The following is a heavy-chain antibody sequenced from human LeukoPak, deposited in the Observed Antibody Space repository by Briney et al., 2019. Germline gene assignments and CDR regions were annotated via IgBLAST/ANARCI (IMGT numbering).Heavy chain of an antibody. V-gene: IGHV1-3*01. CDR2: INAGNGNT. J-gene: IGHJ6*02. CDR1: GYTFTSYA. D-gene: IGHD4-23*01. Sequence: ASVKVPCKASGYTFTSYAMHWVRQAPGQRLEWMGWINAGNGNTKYSQKFQGRVTITRDTSASTAYMELSSLRSEDTAVYYCARSVGTRGLYYYYGMDVWGQGTTVTVSS. CDR3: ARSVGTRGLYYYYGMDV.